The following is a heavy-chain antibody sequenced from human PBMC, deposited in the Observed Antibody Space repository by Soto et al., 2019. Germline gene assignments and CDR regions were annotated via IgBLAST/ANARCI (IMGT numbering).Heavy chain of an antibody. CDR1: GYTFTSYA. V-gene: IGHV1-3*01. D-gene: IGHD2-15*01. CDR2: INAGNGNT. Sequence: ASVKVSCKASGYTFTSYAMHWVRLAPGQRLEWMGWINAGNGNTKYSQKFQGRVTITRDTSASTAYMELSSLRSEDTAVYYCARDSLQTGSDAFDIWGQGTMVTVSS. J-gene: IGHJ3*02. CDR3: ARDSLQTGSDAFDI.